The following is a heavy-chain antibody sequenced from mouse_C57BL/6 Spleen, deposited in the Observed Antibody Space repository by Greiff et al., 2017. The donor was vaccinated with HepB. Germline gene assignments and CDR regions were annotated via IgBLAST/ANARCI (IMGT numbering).Heavy chain of an antibody. CDR1: GYTFTSYW. Sequence: VQLQQSGAELVKPGASVKLSCKASGYTFTSYWMHWVKQRPGQGLEWIGMIHPNSGSTNYNEKFKSKATLTVDKSSSTAYMQLSSLTSEDSAVYYCARSYGTPVGYWGQGTTRTVSS. CDR3: ARSYGTPVGY. J-gene: IGHJ2*01. D-gene: IGHD1-1*01. CDR2: IHPNSGST. V-gene: IGHV1-64*01.